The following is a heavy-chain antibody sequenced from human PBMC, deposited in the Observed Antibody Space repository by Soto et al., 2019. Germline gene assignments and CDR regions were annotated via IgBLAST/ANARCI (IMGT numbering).Heavy chain of an antibody. CDR1: GFTFNIYG. V-gene: IGHV3-30*18. J-gene: IGHJ4*02. CDR2: ISYDGSNQ. Sequence: LRLSCAASGFTFNIYGMHWVRQAPDKGLEWVALISYDGSNQYYTDSVKGRFTISRDNSKNTLFLQMNSLRADDTAVYYCAKDQASGQGSFDSWGQGTLVTVSS. CDR3: AKDQASGQGSFDS.